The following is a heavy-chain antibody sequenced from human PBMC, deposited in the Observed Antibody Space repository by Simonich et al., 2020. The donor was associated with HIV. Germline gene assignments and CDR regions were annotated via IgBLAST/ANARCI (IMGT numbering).Heavy chain of an antibody. J-gene: IGHJ1*01. V-gene: IGHV1-2*02. CDR1: GYNFTGYY. CDR2: INPNSGDT. D-gene: IGHD6-19*01. Sequence: QVQLVQSGAEVKKPGASVKVSCKGSGYNFTGYYLHWVRQAPGQGLEWMGWINPNSGDTKSAQYFQGRGTMTRDTSISTAYMELSRLTSDDTAIFYCARAGVRQWLVQYLQHWGQGTLVSVSS. CDR3: ARAGVRQWLVQYLQH.